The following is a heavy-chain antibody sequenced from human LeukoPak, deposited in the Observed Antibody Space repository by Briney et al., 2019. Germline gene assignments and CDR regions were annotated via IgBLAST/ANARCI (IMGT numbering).Heavy chain of an antibody. Sequence: GASVKVSCKASGYIFSTYGISWVRQAPAQGLEWMGCISGYNGNTNYAQKLQGRVTMTTDTSTSTAYMELRSLRSDDTAVYYCARRRSEEFDFDCWGQGTLVTVSS. V-gene: IGHV1-18*01. CDR2: ISGYNGNT. CDR3: ARRRSEEFDFDC. CDR1: GYIFSTYG. D-gene: IGHD6-19*01. J-gene: IGHJ4*02.